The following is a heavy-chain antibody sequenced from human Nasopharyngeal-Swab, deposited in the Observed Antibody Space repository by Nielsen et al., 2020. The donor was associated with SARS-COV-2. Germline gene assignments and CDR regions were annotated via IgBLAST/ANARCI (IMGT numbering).Heavy chain of an antibody. V-gene: IGHV3-74*01. CDR2: TNSDGSST. CDR3: ARGYYDFWSGYAGFDP. D-gene: IGHD3-3*01. J-gene: IGHJ5*02. CDR1: GFTFSSYW. Sequence: GGSLRLSCAASGFTFSSYWMHWVRQAPGKGLVWVSRTNSDGSSTSYADSVKGRFTISRAPAPNTLYLQMNSLRAEDTAVYYCARGYYDFWSGYAGFDPWGQGTLVTVSS.